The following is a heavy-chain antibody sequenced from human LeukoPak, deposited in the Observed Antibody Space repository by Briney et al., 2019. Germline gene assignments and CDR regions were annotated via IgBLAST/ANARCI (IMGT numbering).Heavy chain of an antibody. CDR1: GFTFSDNY. J-gene: IGHJ3*02. CDR2: ISSSGSTI. CDR3: PTGARDAFDI. V-gene: IGHV3-11*01. D-gene: IGHD1-26*01. Sequence: GGSLRLSCADSGFTFSDNYMSWIRQAPGKGLEWVSYISSSGSTIYYADSVKGRFTISRDNAKNSLYLQMNSLRAEDTVVYYCPTGARDAFDIWGQGTMVTVSS.